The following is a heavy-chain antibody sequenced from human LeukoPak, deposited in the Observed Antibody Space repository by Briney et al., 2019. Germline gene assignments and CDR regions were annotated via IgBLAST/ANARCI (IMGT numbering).Heavy chain of an antibody. J-gene: IGHJ4*02. D-gene: IGHD6-19*01. Sequence: GGSLRLSCAASGFTFSRYWMHWVRQAPGKGLVWVSRINTDGSSTSYADSVKGRFTISRDNAKNSLYLQMNSLRAEDTALYYCARGSHAPFDYWGQGTLVTVSS. CDR2: INTDGSST. V-gene: IGHV3-74*01. CDR3: ARGSHAPFDY. CDR1: GFTFSRYW.